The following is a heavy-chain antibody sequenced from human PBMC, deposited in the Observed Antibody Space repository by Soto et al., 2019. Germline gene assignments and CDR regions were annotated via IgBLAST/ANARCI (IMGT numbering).Heavy chain of an antibody. CDR3: AKPQTPPRIAAPTWYFDL. D-gene: IGHD6-13*01. CDR1: GYPFTSYY. J-gene: IGHJ2*01. CDR2: INPSVGSP. Sequence: QVQLVQSGAEVKKPGASLKVSCRPSGYPFTSYYMTWLRQAPGQGLEWMGIINPSVGSPSYAQKFQGRVTMTRDTSTSTVYMELSSLRSEDTAVYYCAKPQTPPRIAAPTWYFDLWGRGTLVTVSS. V-gene: IGHV1-46*01.